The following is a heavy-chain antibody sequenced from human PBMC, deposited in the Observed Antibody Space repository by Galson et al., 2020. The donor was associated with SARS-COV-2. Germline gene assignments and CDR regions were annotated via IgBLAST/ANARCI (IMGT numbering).Heavy chain of an antibody. V-gene: IGHV1-24*01. J-gene: IGHJ5*02. CDR3: ATGPPIGRDWFDP. CDR1: GYTLTELS. CDR2: FDPEDGET. D-gene: IGHD1-26*01. Sequence: ASVKVSCKVSGYTLTELSMHWVRQAPGKGLEWMGGFDPEDGETIYAQKFPGRVTMTEDTSTDTAYMELSSLRSEDTAVYYCATGPPIGRDWFDPWGQGTLVTVSA.